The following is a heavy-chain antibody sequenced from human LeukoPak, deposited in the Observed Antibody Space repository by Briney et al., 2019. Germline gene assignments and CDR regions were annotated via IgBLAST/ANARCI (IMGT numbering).Heavy chain of an antibody. V-gene: IGHV4-59*01. CDR3: ARGHLGLSP. D-gene: IGHD3-10*01. Sequence: SETLSLTCTVSGGSISVYSWTWIRQPPGQGLEWIGYFHNSRTTSYNPSLTGRVIISVDTAMDQISLKLNSVTAADTAVYYCARGHLGLSPWGQGALVTVSS. CDR2: FHNSRTT. J-gene: IGHJ5*02. CDR1: GGSISVYS.